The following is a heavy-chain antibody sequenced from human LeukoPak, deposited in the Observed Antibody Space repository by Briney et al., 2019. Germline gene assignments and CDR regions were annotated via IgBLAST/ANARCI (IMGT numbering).Heavy chain of an antibody. V-gene: IGHV1-8*01. CDR2: MNPHSGNT. J-gene: IGHJ4*02. CDR3: ATYRQVLLPFES. CDR1: GYTFTSYD. Sequence: ASVKVSCKASGYTFTSYDINWVRQATGQGLEWMGWMNPHSGNTGYVQKFQGRVTMTRNTSISTAYMELSSLRSEDTAMYYCATYRQVLLPFESWGQGTLVTVSS. D-gene: IGHD2-8*02.